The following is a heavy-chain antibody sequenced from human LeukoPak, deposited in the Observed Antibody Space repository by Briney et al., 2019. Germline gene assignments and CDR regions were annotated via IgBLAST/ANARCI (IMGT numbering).Heavy chain of an antibody. Sequence: GGSLRLSCAASGFTFSSYGMHWVRQAPGKGLEWVAVIWYDGSNKYYADSVKGRFTISRDNSKNTLYLQMNSLRAEDTAVYYCAREYYDILTGHLPHFDYWGQGTLVTVSS. V-gene: IGHV3-33*01. D-gene: IGHD3-9*01. J-gene: IGHJ4*02. CDR1: GFTFSSYG. CDR3: AREYYDILTGHLPHFDY. CDR2: IWYDGSNK.